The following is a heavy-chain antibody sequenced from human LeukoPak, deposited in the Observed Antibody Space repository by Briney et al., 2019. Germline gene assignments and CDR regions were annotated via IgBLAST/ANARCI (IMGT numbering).Heavy chain of an antibody. CDR1: GYSFPTYW. V-gene: IGHV5-51*01. Sequence: GESLKITCKGSGYSFPTYWIGWVRQMPGKGLEWMGIIYPGDSDTRYSPSFQGQVTISVDKSISTAYLQWGSLKASDTAMYYCARQRTDGFEIWGQGTMVTVSS. CDR3: ARQRTDGFEI. CDR2: IYPGDSDT. J-gene: IGHJ3*02.